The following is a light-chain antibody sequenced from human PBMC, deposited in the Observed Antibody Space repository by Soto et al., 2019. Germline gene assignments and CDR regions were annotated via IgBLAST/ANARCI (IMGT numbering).Light chain of an antibody. CDR1: QSVSRY. J-gene: IGKJ5*01. Sequence: EIVLTQSPATLSLSPGERATLSCRASQSVSRYLAWDQQKPGQAPRLLIYDASNRAPGIPARFSGSGSGTDFTLPIRRLDPEDFAVYYCHQRRNWPLSFGQGTRLEIK. CDR2: DAS. V-gene: IGKV3-11*01. CDR3: HQRRNWPLS.